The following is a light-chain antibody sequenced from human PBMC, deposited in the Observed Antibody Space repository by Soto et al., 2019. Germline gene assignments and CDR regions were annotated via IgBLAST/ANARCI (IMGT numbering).Light chain of an antibody. CDR3: QQRTNGPPLFT. J-gene: IGKJ3*01. Sequence: EIVLTQSPATLSLSPGERATLSCRSSHTVGSYLAWYQQKPGQAPRLLIYGSFNRATGIPARFSGSGSGTDFSLTISSLETEDFAVYYCQQRTNGPPLFTFGPGTKVDIK. V-gene: IGKV3-11*01. CDR2: GSF. CDR1: HTVGSY.